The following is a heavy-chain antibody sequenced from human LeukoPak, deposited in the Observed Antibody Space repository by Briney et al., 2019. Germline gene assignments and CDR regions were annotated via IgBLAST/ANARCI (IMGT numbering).Heavy chain of an antibody. Sequence: GGSLRLSCAASGFTFSSYSMNWVRQAPGKGLEWVSYISSSSSTIYYADSVKGRFTISRDNAKNSLYLQMNSLRAEDTAVYYCARGEDVLDYWGQGTLVTVSS. J-gene: IGHJ4*02. CDR3: ARGEDVLDY. CDR2: ISSSSSTI. CDR1: GFTFSSYS. V-gene: IGHV3-48*01.